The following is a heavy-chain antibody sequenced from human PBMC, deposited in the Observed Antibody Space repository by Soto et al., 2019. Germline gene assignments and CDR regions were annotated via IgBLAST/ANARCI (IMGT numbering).Heavy chain of an antibody. J-gene: IGHJ6*02. CDR3: VKERYAQLWLEDYGMDV. D-gene: IGHD5-18*01. CDR1: GFTFSSYG. V-gene: IGHV3-30*18. Sequence: QVQLVESGGGVVQHGRSLRLSCAASGFTFSSYGIHWVREAPGKGLEWVALISYDGTDKYYADSVKGRFTISRDNYKNTLYLQMSSLGPEDTAVYYCVKERYAQLWLEDYGMDVWGQGTTVTV. CDR2: ISYDGTDK.